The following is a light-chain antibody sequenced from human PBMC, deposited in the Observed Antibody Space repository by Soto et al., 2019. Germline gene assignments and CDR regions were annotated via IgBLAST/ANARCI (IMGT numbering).Light chain of an antibody. CDR2: DVS. CDR1: QGVTTN. CDR3: QQDNNWPFS. J-gene: IGKJ5*01. Sequence: IGMTQSPAPLSVTPGEIATRSCMAGQGVTTNFAWYQQKSGQSPRLLIYDVSIRATGVPARFSGTGSETDFTLTISGLQSEDSAVYFCQQDNNWPFSFGHGSRLEVK. V-gene: IGKV3-15*01.